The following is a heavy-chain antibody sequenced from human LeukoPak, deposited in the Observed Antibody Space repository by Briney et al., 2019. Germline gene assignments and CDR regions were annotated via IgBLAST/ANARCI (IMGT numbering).Heavy chain of an antibody. J-gene: IGHJ4*02. CDR3: AGGQWLPQDY. V-gene: IGHV4-59*01. CDR2: IYCSGST. CDR1: GGSISSYY. Sequence: PSETLSLTCTVSGGSISSYYWSWIRQPPGEGLEWIGYIYCSGSTNYNPSLKSRVTISVDTSKNQFSLKLSSVTAADTAVYYCAGGQWLPQDYWGQGTLVTVSS. D-gene: IGHD6-19*01.